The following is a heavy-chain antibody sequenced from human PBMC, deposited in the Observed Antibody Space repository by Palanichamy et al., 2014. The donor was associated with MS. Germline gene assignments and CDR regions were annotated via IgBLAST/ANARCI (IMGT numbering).Heavy chain of an antibody. CDR1: GFTFTSYW. CDR3: ARGTDGSSSSRTFDK. CDR2: INSDGNTT. V-gene: IGHV3-74*03. J-gene: IGHJ4*02. D-gene: IGHD5-24*01. Sequence: EVQLVESGGGLVQPGGCLRLSCVASGFTFTSYWMHWVRQAPGKGLVRVSRINSDGNTTTYADSVKGRFTISRDNAKNTLFLQMNTLRAEDSGMYYCARGTDGSSSSRTFDKWGQGTLVTVSS.